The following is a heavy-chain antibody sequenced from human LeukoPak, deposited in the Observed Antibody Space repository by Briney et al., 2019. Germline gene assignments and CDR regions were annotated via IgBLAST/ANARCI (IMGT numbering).Heavy chain of an antibody. D-gene: IGHD3-22*01. CDR3: ARGTYDSSGYYPRPFGY. Sequence: KTSETLSLTCTVSGGSISSYYWSWIRQPPGKGLEWIGYIYYSGSTNYNPSLKSRVTISVDTSKNQFSLKLSSVTAADTAVYYCARGTYDSSGYYPRPFGYWGQGTLVTVSS. J-gene: IGHJ4*02. CDR2: IYYSGST. V-gene: IGHV4-59*01. CDR1: GGSISSYY.